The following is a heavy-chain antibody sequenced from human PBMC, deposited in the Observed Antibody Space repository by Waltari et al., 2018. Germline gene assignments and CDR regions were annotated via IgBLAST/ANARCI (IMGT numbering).Heavy chain of an antibody. Sequence: QLQLKESGPGLLKASETLSLTCDVSGYALNRGFYWCWIRPSPGKGLEWLATVYYDGTTFYDPSLVSRATTTMDTAKNQFSLTLESVTAADTAVYYCMRQVLGYCTSVACRRLESWGQGTLVTVSP. CDR3: MRQVLGYCTSVACRRLES. V-gene: IGHV4-38-2*01. CDR2: VYYDGTT. J-gene: IGHJ4*02. CDR1: GYALNRGFY. D-gene: IGHD2-8*01.